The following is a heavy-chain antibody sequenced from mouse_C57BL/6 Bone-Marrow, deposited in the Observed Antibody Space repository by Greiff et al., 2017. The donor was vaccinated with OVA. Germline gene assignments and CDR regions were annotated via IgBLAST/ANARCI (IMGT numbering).Heavy chain of an antibody. CDR1: GFTFSDAW. Sequence: EVQLQESGGGLVQPGGSMKLSCAASGFTFSDAWMDWVRQSPEKGLEWVAEIRNKANNHATYYAESVKGRFTISRDDSKSSVYLQMNSLRAEDTGIYYCTKISYYYGSSHYYFDYWGQGTTLTVSS. V-gene: IGHV6-6*01. D-gene: IGHD1-1*01. CDR2: IRNKANNHAT. J-gene: IGHJ2*01. CDR3: TKISYYYGSSHYYFDY.